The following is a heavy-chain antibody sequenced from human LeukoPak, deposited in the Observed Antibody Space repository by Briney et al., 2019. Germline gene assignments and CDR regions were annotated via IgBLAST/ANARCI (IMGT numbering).Heavy chain of an antibody. CDR1: GYPFDNFG. D-gene: IGHD4-17*01. J-gene: IGHJ4*02. V-gene: IGHV1-18*01. CDR3: ARDRLGGDLTGESLY. Sequence: ASVTVSCKASGYPFDNFGLTWVRQAPGQGLEWMGWISAYNGNTHYAQKFRGRLTMTTDTSTTTAYLELRSLKSDDTAVYYCARDRLGGDLTGESLYWGQGTLVTVSS. CDR2: ISAYNGNT.